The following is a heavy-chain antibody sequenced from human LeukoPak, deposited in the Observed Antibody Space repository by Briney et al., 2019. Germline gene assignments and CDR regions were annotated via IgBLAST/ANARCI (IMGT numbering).Heavy chain of an antibody. Sequence: GASVKVSCKASGYTFTGYYMHWVRQAPGQGLEWMGWIIPILGIANYAQKFQGRVTITADKSTSTAYMELSSLRSEDTAVYYCARDPSVGRPYYFDYWGQGTLVTVSS. V-gene: IGHV1-69*10. J-gene: IGHJ4*02. CDR2: IIPILGIA. CDR3: ARDPSVGRPYYFDY. D-gene: IGHD1-1*01. CDR1: GYTFTGYY.